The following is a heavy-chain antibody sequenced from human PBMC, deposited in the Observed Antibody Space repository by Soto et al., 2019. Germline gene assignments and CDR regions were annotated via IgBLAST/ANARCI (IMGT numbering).Heavy chain of an antibody. CDR3: AREQNIRQFDY. V-gene: IGHV3-30*03. J-gene: IGHJ4*02. Sequence: GGSLRLSCAASGFTFNHYHMHWVRQAPGKGLEWVAVISYDGGNNYYADSVKGRFTISRDNSKNTLYLQMTSVRLDDTALYYCAREQNIRQFDYWGQRALVTVSS. CDR1: GFTFNHYH. CDR2: ISYDGGNN.